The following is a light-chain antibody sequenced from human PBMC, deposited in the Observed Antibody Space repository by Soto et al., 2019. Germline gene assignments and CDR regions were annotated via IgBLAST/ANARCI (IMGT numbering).Light chain of an antibody. CDR3: CSYTTSNTFV. Sequence: QSALTQPASVSGSLGQSITISCSGTSSDVGAYNYVSWYQQYPGKAPKLMIYHVTDRPSGVSNRFSGSKSGNTASLTISGLPAGDEADYYCCSYTTSNTFVFGTGTKVTVL. V-gene: IGLV2-14*01. CDR2: HVT. J-gene: IGLJ1*01. CDR1: SSDVGAYNY.